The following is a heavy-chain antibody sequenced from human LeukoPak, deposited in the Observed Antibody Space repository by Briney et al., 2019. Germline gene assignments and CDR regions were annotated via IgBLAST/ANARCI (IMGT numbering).Heavy chain of an antibody. D-gene: IGHD3-10*01. J-gene: IGHJ4*02. CDR2: ISAYNGNT. V-gene: IGHV1-18*01. CDR1: GYTFTSYG. Sequence: ASVKVSCKASGYTFTSYGISWVRQAPGQGLEWMGWISAYNGNTNYAQKLQGRVTMTTDTSTSTAYMELRSLRSDDTAVYYCARYLDYYGSGSYHSGWGQGTLVTVSS. CDR3: ARYLDYYGSGSYHSG.